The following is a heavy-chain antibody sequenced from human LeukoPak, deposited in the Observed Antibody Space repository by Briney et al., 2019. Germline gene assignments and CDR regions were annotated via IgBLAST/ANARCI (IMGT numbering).Heavy chain of an antibody. J-gene: IGHJ3*02. D-gene: IGHD6-13*01. V-gene: IGHV4-34*01. CDR1: GGSFSGYY. CDR2: INHSGST. Sequence: SETLSLTCAVYGGSFSGYYWSWIRQPPGKGLEWIGEINHSGSTNYNPSLKSRVTISVDTSKNQFSLKLSSVTAADTAVYYCARVGRAVAAAGTVAFDIWGQGTMVTVSS. CDR3: ARVGRAVAAAGTVAFDI.